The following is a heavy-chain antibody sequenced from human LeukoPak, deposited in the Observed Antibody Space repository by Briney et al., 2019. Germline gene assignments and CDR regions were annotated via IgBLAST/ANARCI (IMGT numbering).Heavy chain of an antibody. CDR2: IIPIFGTA. Sequence: SVKVSCKASGGTFSSYAISWVRQAPGQGLEWMGRIIPIFGTANYAQKFQGRVTITTDESRSTAYMELSSLRSEDTAVYYCARDNWNGGFDPWGQGTLVTVSS. CDR3: ARDNWNGGFDP. D-gene: IGHD1-20*01. V-gene: IGHV1-69*05. CDR1: GGTFSSYA. J-gene: IGHJ5*02.